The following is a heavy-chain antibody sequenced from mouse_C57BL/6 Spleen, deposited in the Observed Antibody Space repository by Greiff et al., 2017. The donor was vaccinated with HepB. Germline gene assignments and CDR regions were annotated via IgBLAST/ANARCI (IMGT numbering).Heavy chain of an antibody. CDR1: GYSFTSYY. D-gene: IGHD1-1*01. J-gene: IGHJ1*03. CDR2: IYPGSGNT. CDR3: ASYGSSYINWYFDV. V-gene: IGHV1-66*01. Sequence: QVQLQQSGPELVKPGASVKISCKASGYSFTSYYIHWVKQRPGQGLEWIGWIYPGSGNTKYNEKFKGKATLTADTSSSTAYMQLSSLTSEDSAVYYCASYGSSYINWYFDVWGTGTTVTVSS.